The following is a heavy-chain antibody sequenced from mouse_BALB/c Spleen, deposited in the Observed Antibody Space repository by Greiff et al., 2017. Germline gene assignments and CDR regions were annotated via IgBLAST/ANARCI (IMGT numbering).Heavy chain of an antibody. J-gene: IGHJ3*01. CDR2: IDPSDSET. CDR1: GYSFTSYW. V-gene: IGHV1S126*01. Sequence: QVQLQQSGPQLVRPGASVKISCKASGYSFTSYWMHWVKQRPGQGLEWIGMIDPSDSETRLNQKFKDKATLTVDKSSSTAYMQLSSPTSEDAAVYYCARWYGKEAWFAYWGQGTLVTVSA. D-gene: IGHD2-10*02. CDR3: ARWYGKEAWFAY.